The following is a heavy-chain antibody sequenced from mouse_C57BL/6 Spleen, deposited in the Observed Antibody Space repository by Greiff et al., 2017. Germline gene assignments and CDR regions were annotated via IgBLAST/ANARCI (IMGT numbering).Heavy chain of an antibody. D-gene: IGHD2-1*01. Sequence: QVQLQQPGAELVRPGSSVKLSCKASGYTFTSYWMHWVKQRPIQGLEWIGNIDPSDSETHYNQKFKDKATLTVDKSSSTAYMQLSSLTSEDSAVYYCARSGYYGNYNTLFADWGQGTLVTVSA. CDR1: GYTFTSYW. J-gene: IGHJ3*01. V-gene: IGHV1-52*01. CDR3: ARSGYYGNYNTLFAD. CDR2: IDPSDSET.